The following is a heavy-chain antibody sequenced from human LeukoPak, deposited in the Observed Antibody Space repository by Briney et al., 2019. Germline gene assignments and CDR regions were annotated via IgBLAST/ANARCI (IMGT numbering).Heavy chain of an antibody. J-gene: IGHJ4*02. CDR1: GYTFTSYG. V-gene: IGHV1-18*01. Sequence: ASVKVSCKASGYTFTSYGISWVRQAPGQGLEWMGWISAYNGNTNYAQKFQGRVTMTRDTSISTAYMELSRLRSDDTAVYYCARSTPSDTAMDWGQGTLVTVSS. CDR3: ARSTPSDTAMD. CDR2: ISAYNGNT. D-gene: IGHD5-18*01.